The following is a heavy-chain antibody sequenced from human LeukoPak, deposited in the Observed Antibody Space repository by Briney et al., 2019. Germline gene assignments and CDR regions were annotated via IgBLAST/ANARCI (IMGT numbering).Heavy chain of an antibody. CDR3: ASINCNNGVCYNFDY. CDR1: GYTFTSYG. D-gene: IGHD2-8*01. J-gene: IGHJ4*02. CDR2: INPNSGGA. Sequence: ASVKVSCKASGYTFTSYGISWVRQAPGQGLEWMGWINPNSGGANYAQKFQGRVTMTKDTSISTAYMELRRLRSDDTAVYYCASINCNNGVCYNFDYWGQGTLVTVSS. V-gene: IGHV1-2*02.